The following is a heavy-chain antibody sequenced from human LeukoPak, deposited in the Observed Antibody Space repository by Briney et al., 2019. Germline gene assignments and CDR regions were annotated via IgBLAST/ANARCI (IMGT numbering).Heavy chain of an antibody. CDR1: GFTFSDYG. V-gene: IGHV3-23*01. D-gene: IGHD1-26*01. Sequence: GGSLRLSCAASGFTFSDYGMSWVRQAPGKGLEWVSTITSTGATSYYADSVKGRFTISRDNSEGRLHLQMNSLRAEDTAIFYCAKQDSRGTYQYYFDYWGRGTLVTVSS. CDR2: ITSTGATS. CDR3: AKQDSRGTYQYYFDY. J-gene: IGHJ4*02.